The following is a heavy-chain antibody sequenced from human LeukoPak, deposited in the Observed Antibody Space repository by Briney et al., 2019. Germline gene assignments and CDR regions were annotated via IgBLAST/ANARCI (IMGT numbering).Heavy chain of an antibody. Sequence: GGSLRLSCAASGFSFDDYGMSWVRQAPGKGLEWVSGINWNGGSTGYADSVKGRFTISSDNAKNSLYLQMNSLRAEDTALYYCSRDWGRGYSGPTSCFTAFDIWGPGATVTVSA. D-gene: IGHD2-2*02. CDR2: INWNGGST. CDR3: SRDWGRGYSGPTSCFTAFDI. V-gene: IGHV3-20*04. J-gene: IGHJ3*02. CDR1: GFSFDDYG.